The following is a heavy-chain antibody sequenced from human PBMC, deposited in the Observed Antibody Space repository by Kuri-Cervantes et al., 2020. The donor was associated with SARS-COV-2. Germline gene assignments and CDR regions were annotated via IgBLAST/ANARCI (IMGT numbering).Heavy chain of an antibody. CDR2: ISSSGSTI. CDR3: AKSNPHSDYYFDY. V-gene: IGHV3-48*03. Sequence: LSLTCAASGFTFSSYEMNWVRQAPGKGLEWVSYISSSGSTIYYADSVKGRFTISRDNAKNSLYLQMNSLRAEDTAVYYCAKSNPHSDYYFDYWGQGTLVTVSS. D-gene: IGHD3-3*01. CDR1: GFTFSSYE. J-gene: IGHJ4*02.